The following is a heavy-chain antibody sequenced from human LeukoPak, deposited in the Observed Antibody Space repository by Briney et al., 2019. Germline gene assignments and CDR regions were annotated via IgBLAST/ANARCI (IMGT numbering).Heavy chain of an antibody. CDR1: GFTFSSYG. V-gene: IGHV3-30*02. CDR2: IRYDGSNK. Sequence: PGGSLRLSCAASGFTFSSYGMHWVRQAPGKGLEWVAFIRYDGSNKYYADSVKGRFTISRDNAKNPLYLQMNSLRAEDTAVYYCARGGHYDYVWGRYRQKDGFDYWGQGTLVTVSS. CDR3: ARGGHYDYVWGRYRQKDGFDY. J-gene: IGHJ4*02. D-gene: IGHD3-16*02.